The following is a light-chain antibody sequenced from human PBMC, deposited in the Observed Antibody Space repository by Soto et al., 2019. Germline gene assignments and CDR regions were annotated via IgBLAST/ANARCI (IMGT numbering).Light chain of an antibody. Sequence: EVVLTQSPGTLSLSPGERATLSCRASQSVSSSYLAWYQQKPGQAPRLLIYGASNRATGIPDRFSGSGSGTDFTLTISRLEPEDFAVYYCQQYGSSPPTFGQGPRWRSN. V-gene: IGKV3-20*01. CDR1: QSVSSSY. CDR3: QQYGSSPPT. CDR2: GAS. J-gene: IGKJ2*01.